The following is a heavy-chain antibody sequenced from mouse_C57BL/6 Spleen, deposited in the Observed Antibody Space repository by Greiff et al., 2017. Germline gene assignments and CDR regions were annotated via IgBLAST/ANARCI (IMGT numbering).Heavy chain of an antibody. CDR2: ISSGSSTI. V-gene: IGHV5-17*01. CDR1: GFTFSDYG. CDR3: AIYYYGSRGAWFAY. J-gene: IGHJ3*01. Sequence: VQLKESGGGLVKPGGSLKLSCAASGFTFSDYGMHWVRQAPEKGLEWVAYISSGSSTIYYADTVKGRFTISRDNAKNTLFLQMTSLRSEDTAMYYCAIYYYGSRGAWFAYWGQGTLVTVSA. D-gene: IGHD1-1*01.